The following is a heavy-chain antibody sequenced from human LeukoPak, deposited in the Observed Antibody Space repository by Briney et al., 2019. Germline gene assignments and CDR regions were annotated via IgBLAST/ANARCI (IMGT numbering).Heavy chain of an antibody. J-gene: IGHJ4*02. CDR2: ISTSGST. D-gene: IGHD5-12*01. CDR3: TRGWMAHGH. CDR1: GGSISSGTYF. Sequence: SQTLSLTCTVSGGSISSGTYFWSWIRQPAGQGLEWVGRISTSGSTNYNPSLKSRVTISVDTSKNQLSLRVTSVTAADTAVYYCTRGWMAHGHWGQGTMVTVSS. V-gene: IGHV4-61*02.